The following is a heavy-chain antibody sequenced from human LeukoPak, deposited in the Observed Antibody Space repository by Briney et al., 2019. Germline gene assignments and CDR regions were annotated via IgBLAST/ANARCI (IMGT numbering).Heavy chain of an antibody. CDR2: IVPIFGTA. D-gene: IGHD2-2*01. CDR1: GGTFSSYA. J-gene: IGHJ5*02. V-gene: IGHV1-69*06. CDR3: ARAGVEYQHNWFDP. Sequence: SVKVSCKASGGTFSSYAISWVRQAPGQGLEWMGGIVPIFGTANYAQKFQGRVTITADKSTSTAYMELSSLRSEDTAVYYCARAGVEYQHNWFDPWGQGTLVTVSS.